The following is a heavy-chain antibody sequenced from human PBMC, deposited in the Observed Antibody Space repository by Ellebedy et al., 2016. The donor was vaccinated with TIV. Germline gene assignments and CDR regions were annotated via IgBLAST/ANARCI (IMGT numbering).Heavy chain of an antibody. Sequence: GESLKISCAASGFSFSSYAMSWVRQAPGKGLEWVSGISGSDGSTYYADSVKGRFTISRDNSKNTLYLQMNNVRAEDTAVYYCAKCQIGYNSREQFHFEYWGQGALVTVSS. CDR2: ISGSDGST. J-gene: IGHJ4*02. CDR1: GFSFSSYA. CDR3: AKCQIGYNSREQFHFEY. D-gene: IGHD5-24*01. V-gene: IGHV3-23*01.